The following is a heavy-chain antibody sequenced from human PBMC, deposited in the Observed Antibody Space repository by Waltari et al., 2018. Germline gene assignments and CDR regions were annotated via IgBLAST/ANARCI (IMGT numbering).Heavy chain of an antibody. CDR1: GGTFNSFA. J-gene: IGHJ6*02. Sequence: QLVQSGAEVKKPGSSVIVPCKASGGTFNSFALGWVRQAPGQGLEWMGGIIPRFNTPTYARKFQGRLTVTADESTSTAYMELNSLRSEDSALYYCATRIPSDHSGSFYYYGMDVWGQGTTVTVSS. V-gene: IGHV1-69*13. CDR3: ATRIPSDHSGSFYYYGMDV. D-gene: IGHD6-6*01. CDR2: IIPRFNTP.